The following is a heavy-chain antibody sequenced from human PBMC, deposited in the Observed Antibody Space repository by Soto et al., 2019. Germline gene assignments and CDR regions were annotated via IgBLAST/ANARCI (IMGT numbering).Heavy chain of an antibody. V-gene: IGHV3-23*01. CDR1: GFTFSRYP. D-gene: IGHD3-16*01. CDR2: ISGSGRTT. J-gene: IGHJ6*02. CDR3: AREISYVSGGHLYYGMDV. Sequence: GGSLRLSCAASGFTFSRYPMTWVRQAPGKGLEWVSDISGSGRTTEYADSVKGRFTISRDNSKNTLYLEMYSLRVDDTAVYYCAREISYVSGGHLYYGMDVLGQGTAVTAP.